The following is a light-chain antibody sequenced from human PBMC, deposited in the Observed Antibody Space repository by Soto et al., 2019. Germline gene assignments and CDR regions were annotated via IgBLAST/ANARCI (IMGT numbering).Light chain of an antibody. Sequence: QSVLTQPPSASGTPGQRVTISCSGRSSNIGSNYVFWYQQLPGTAPKVLIYKNNQRPSGVPDRFSGSKSGTSASLAISGLRSEDEADYYCAAWDDSLSGQWVFGRGTKLTVL. CDR1: SSNIGSNY. CDR2: KNN. CDR3: AAWDDSLSGQWV. V-gene: IGLV1-47*01. J-gene: IGLJ3*02.